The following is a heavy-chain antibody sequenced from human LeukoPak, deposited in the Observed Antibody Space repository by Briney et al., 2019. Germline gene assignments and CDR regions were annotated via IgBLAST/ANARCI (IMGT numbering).Heavy chain of an antibody. V-gene: IGHV3-7*03. D-gene: IGHD1-14*01. CDR3: AKDQPKGVRGPGPIDY. Sequence: GGSVRLSCSASGFTFCSYALMWDRHAPGMGLEGGANVNPGGTTKFYFYSVKGRFTISRDRCTNTLFLQMSSMRAEDKAVYYCAKDQPKGVRGPGPIDYWGQGTLVTVSS. CDR2: VNPGGTTK. CDR1: GFTFCSYA. J-gene: IGHJ4*02.